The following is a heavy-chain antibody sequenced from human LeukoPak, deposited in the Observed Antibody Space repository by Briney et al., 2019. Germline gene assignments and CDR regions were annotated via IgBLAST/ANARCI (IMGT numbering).Heavy chain of an antibody. CDR3: ARDWELRFHQGGLDY. Sequence: ASVKVSCKASGYTFTGYYIHWVRQAPGQGLEWMGRTNPRDGETSFAQKFQGRVSMTRDTSVSSAYMELSGLRSDDTAVYYCARDWELRFHQGGLDYWGQGTLVTVSS. J-gene: IGHJ4*02. V-gene: IGHV1-2*06. CDR2: TNPRDGET. D-gene: IGHD3-3*01. CDR1: GYTFTGYY.